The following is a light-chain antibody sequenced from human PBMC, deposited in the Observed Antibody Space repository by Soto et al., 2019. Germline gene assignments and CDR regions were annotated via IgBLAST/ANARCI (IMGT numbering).Light chain of an antibody. V-gene: IGKV3-11*01. J-gene: IGKJ4*01. CDR1: QSVSSY. Sequence: EIVLTQSPATLSLSPGERATLSCRASQSVSSYLAWYQQKPGQAPRLLIYDASSRATGIPARFSGSGSGTDCTLTISSLEPEDFAVYYCQQRSNWPPALTFGGGTKVEIK. CDR2: DAS. CDR3: QQRSNWPPALT.